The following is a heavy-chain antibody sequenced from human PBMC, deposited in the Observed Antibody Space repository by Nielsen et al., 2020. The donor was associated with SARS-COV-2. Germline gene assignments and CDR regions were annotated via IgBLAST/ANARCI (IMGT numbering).Heavy chain of an antibody. J-gene: IGHJ4*02. D-gene: IGHD6-13*01. V-gene: IGHV3-43*01. CDR2: ISWDDGST. CDR1: GFNFEHYT. CDR3: AKLAAAAPSDY. Sequence: GESLKISCAASGFNFEHYTMHWVRQAPGKGLEWVSLISWDDGSTYYADSVKGRFTISRDNAKNSLYLQMNSLRDEDTALYYCAKLAAAAPSDYWGQGTLVTVSS.